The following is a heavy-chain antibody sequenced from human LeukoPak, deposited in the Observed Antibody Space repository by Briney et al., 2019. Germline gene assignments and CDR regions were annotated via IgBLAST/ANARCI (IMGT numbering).Heavy chain of an antibody. D-gene: IGHD6-19*01. Sequence: ASVKVSCKTSGYTFTGYYMHWVRQAPGQGLEWMGWINPNSGGSNYAQKFQGRVTMTRDTSISTAYMELSSLRSDDTAVYYCATRVVAGIPYYFYYWGQGTLVTVSS. CDR1: GYTFTGYY. J-gene: IGHJ4*02. CDR3: ATRVVAGIPYYFYY. CDR2: INPNSGGS. V-gene: IGHV1-2*02.